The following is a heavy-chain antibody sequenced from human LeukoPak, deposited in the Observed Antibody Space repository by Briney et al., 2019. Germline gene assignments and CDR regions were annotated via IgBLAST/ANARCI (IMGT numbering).Heavy chain of an antibody. CDR1: GGPISSSSYY. CDR3: ARPHSSSFYYFDY. D-gene: IGHD6-13*01. Sequence: PETLSLTCTVSGGPISSSSYYLGWIRQPPGKGLEWIGSIYYSGSTYYNPSLKSRVTISVDTPKNQFSLKLSTVTAADTAVYYCARPHSSSFYYFDYWGQGTLVTVSS. CDR2: IYYSGST. J-gene: IGHJ4*02. V-gene: IGHV4-39*01.